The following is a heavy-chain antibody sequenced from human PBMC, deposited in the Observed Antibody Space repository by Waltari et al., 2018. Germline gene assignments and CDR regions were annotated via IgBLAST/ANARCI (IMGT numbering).Heavy chain of an antibody. Sequence: EVQLVQSGAEVKKPGESLKISCKAFGYRFPSNWIGWVRQMPGKGLEWMGMFDPADSDFRYSPSFQGQVTISVDKSISTSYLQWSSLKASDTAIYYCARLYSTSPGSALFFDAWGQGTLVTVSS. CDR1: GYRFPSNW. D-gene: IGHD3-10*01. CDR2: FDPADSDF. V-gene: IGHV5-51*03. J-gene: IGHJ5*02. CDR3: ARLYSTSPGSALFFDA.